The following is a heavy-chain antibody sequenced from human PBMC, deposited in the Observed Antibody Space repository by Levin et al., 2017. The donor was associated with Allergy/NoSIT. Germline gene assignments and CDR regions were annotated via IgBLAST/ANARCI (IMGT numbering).Heavy chain of an antibody. D-gene: IGHD6-19*01. CDR3: ARDWPPLGSSGWYGFDY. Sequence: GESLKISCKASGYTFTSYAMHWVRQAPGQRLEWMGWINAGNGNTKYSQKFQGRVTITRDTSATTAYMELSSLRSEDTAVYYCARDWPPLGSSGWYGFDYWGQGTLVTVSS. J-gene: IGHJ4*02. CDR1: GYTFTSYA. V-gene: IGHV1-3*01. CDR2: INAGNGNT.